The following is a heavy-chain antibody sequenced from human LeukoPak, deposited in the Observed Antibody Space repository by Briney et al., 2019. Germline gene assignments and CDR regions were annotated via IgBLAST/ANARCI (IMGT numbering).Heavy chain of an antibody. Sequence: SETLSLTCSVSRGSISSRSFSCGWIRQPPRKGLEWIGNIYYGGSTYYNPSLNSRVTISVDTSKDQLSLKLTSVTATDTAVYYCARYDTTVTITLDNWGQGTLVTVSS. CDR3: ARYDTTVTITLDN. CDR1: RGSISSRSFS. V-gene: IGHV4-39*01. D-gene: IGHD4-17*01. J-gene: IGHJ4*02. CDR2: IYYGGST.